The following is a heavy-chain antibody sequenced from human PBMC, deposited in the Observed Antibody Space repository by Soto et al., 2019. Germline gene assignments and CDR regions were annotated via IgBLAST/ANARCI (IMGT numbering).Heavy chain of an antibody. J-gene: IGHJ6*03. Sequence: GGSLRLCCSASGVSLSSYSMNWVRPAPGKGLEWVASINRDRSDEYYVDSLKGRFTISRDDAKNSLYLQMNSLRVEDTAVYYCARVASEALGSYASYHYYMDVWGKGTTVTVSS. V-gene: IGHV3-7*01. CDR3: ARVASEALGSYASYHYYMDV. D-gene: IGHD2-2*01. CDR1: GVSLSSYS. CDR2: INRDRSDE.